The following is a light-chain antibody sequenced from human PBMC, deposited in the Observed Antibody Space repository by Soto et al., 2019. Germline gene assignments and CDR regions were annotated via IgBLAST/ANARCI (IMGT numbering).Light chain of an antibody. CDR3: QQRSSWPIT. Sequence: EIVLTQFPAALSLSPGEGAPLSCRASQSVGSKLAWFQQKPGQAPRLLIYDASNRATGIPARYSGSGSGTDFTVTISSLEPEDFAVYYCQQRSSWPITVGPGTRLEIK. V-gene: IGKV3-11*01. CDR1: QSVGSK. CDR2: DAS. J-gene: IGKJ5*01.